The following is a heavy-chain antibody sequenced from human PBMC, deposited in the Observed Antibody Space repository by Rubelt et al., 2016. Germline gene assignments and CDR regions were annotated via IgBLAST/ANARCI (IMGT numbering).Heavy chain of an antibody. V-gene: IGHV4-39*01. CDR1: GGSISSSSYY. J-gene: IGHJ5*02. CDR3: APEGYQLLNNWFDP. CDR2: IYYSWST. D-gene: IGHD2-2*01. Sequence: QLQLQESGPGLVKPSETLSLTCTISGGSISSSSYYWGWIRQPPGKGLEWIGSIYYSWSTYYNPSVNSPVTISVDTSKNQFSLTLSSVTAADTAVYYCAPEGYQLLNNWFDPWGQGTLVTVSS.